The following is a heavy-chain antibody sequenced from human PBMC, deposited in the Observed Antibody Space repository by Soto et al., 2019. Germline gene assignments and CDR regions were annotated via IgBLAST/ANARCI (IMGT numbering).Heavy chain of an antibody. Sequence: EVQLVESGGGLVQPGGSLRLSCAASGFTFSAYWMHWVRQAPGKGLVWVSRSNSDGSITDYADSVKGRFTISRDNAKNTLYLQMNSLRAEDTAVYYCAKAGGSTVTTSPWGQGTLVTVSS. D-gene: IGHD4-17*01. CDR3: AKAGGSTVTTSP. V-gene: IGHV3-74*01. CDR1: GFTFSAYW. J-gene: IGHJ4*02. CDR2: SNSDGSIT.